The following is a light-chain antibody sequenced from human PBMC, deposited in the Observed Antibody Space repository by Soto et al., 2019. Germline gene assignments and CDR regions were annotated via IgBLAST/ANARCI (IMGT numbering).Light chain of an antibody. Sequence: DIQMTQSPSSLSASVGDRVTIPCRASQSISNYLNWYQQKPGKAPKLLMYAASSLQSGVPSRFSGSGSGTDFTLTISSLQPEDFATYYCQQSYGTPRTFGQGTKVEIK. CDR1: QSISNY. V-gene: IGKV1-39*01. J-gene: IGKJ1*01. CDR2: AAS. CDR3: QQSYGTPRT.